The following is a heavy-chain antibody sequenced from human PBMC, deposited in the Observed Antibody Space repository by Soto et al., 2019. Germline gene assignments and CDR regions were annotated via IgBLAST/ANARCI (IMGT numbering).Heavy chain of an antibody. CDR1: GYSFTTYW. V-gene: IGHV5-10-1*01. CDR3: AREKSDLELFNWLDP. J-gene: IGHJ5*02. D-gene: IGHD1-7*01. Sequence: PGELLKVWCEASGYSFTTYWISWVRQMPGKGLEWMGAIDPRDSYTKYSPSFQGHVTISVDKSISTAYLQWNSLKASDTAIYYCAREKSDLELFNWLDPWGQGTLVTVSS. CDR2: IDPRDSYT.